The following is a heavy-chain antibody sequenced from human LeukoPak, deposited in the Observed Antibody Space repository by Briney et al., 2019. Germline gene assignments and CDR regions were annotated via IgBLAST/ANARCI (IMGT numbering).Heavy chain of an antibody. CDR3: ARDLIAARPGWFDP. CDR1: GYTLTTYG. D-gene: IGHD6-6*01. V-gene: IGHV1-18*01. J-gene: IGHJ5*02. Sequence: GASVNVSRKASGYTLTTYGINGVRQAPGQGREGMGWISAYNGNTNYAQNLQGRVTLTTDPSASTAYMELRSLRSDDTAVYYCARDLIAARPGWFDPWGQGTLVIVSS. CDR2: ISAYNGNT.